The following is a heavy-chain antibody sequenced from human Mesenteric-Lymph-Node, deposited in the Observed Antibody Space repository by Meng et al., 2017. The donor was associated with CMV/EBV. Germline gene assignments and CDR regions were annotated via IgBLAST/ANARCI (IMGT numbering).Heavy chain of an antibody. J-gene: IGHJ4*02. V-gene: IGHV5-51*01. D-gene: IGHD1-14*01. CDR3: ARQMRHQETPDFDY. CDR1: GYSFPNDW. Sequence: KVSGYSFPNDWIGWVRQKPGEGLEWMGIIYPDASDARYVPSFQGRITISVDKPITTAYLQLTNLKASDTAIYYCARQMRHQETPDFDYWGQGTLVTVSS. CDR2: IYPDASDA.